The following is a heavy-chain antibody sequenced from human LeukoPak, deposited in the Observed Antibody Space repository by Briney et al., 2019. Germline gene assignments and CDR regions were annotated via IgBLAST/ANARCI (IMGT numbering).Heavy chain of an antibody. CDR3: ARQYKSETFKVGFDP. V-gene: IGHV5-51*01. D-gene: IGHD1-1*01. Sequence: GESLKISCQASGYTFTTSWIAWVRQMPGKGLELMALIYPTDSDTRYSPSFQGQVTISADKSINTAYLQWSSLKASDTAVYYCARQYKSETFKVGFDPWGQGTLVTVSS. J-gene: IGHJ5*02. CDR2: IYPTDSDT. CDR1: GYTFTTSW.